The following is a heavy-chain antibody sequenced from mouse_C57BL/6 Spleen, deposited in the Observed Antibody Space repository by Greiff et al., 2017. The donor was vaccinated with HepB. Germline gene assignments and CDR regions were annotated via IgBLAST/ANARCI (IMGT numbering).Heavy chain of an antibody. Sequence: EVMLVESEGGLVQPGSSMKLSCTASGFTFSDYYMAWVRQVPEKGLEWVANINYDGSSTYYLDSLKSRFIISRDNAKNILYLQMSSLKSEDTATYYCARAQANWDWYFDVWGTGTTVTVSS. CDR3: ARAQANWDWYFDV. D-gene: IGHD4-1*01. CDR1: GFTFSDYY. V-gene: IGHV5-16*01. J-gene: IGHJ1*03. CDR2: INYDGSST.